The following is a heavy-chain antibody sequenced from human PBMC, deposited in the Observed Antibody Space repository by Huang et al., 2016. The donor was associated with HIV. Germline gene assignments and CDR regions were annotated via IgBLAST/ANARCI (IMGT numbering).Heavy chain of an antibody. CDR3: ARRRMGYGGAPFDY. CDR1: GGSFSGYY. D-gene: IGHD4-17*01. J-gene: IGHJ4*02. Sequence: QVQLQQWGAGLLKPSETLSLTCAVYGGSFSGYYWSWLRQPPGKGLEWIGEINHSGSPNYTPSLKSRVTISVDTSKNQFSLKLSSVTAADTAVYYCARRRMGYGGAPFDYWGQGTLVTVSS. CDR2: INHSGSP. V-gene: IGHV4-34*01.